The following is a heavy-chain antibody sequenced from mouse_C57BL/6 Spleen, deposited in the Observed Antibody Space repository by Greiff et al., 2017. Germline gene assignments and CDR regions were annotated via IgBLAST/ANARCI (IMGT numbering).Heavy chain of an antibody. CDR2: IYPGGGDT. J-gene: IGHJ4*01. V-gene: IGHV1-82*01. Sequence: QVQLKESGPELVKPGASVKISCKASGYAFSSSWMTWVKQRPGKGLEWIGRIYPGGGDTNYNGKCKGNATLTADKSSSTAYMQLSSLTAEDSAVYFCARIGEGDAMDYWGQGTSVTVAS. CDR1: GYAFSSSW. CDR3: ARIGEGDAMDY. D-gene: IGHD3-1*01.